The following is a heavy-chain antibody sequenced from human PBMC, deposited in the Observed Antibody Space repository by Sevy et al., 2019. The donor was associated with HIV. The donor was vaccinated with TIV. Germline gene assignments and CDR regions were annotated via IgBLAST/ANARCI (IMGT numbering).Heavy chain of an antibody. CDR1: GFTFSSYR. CDR2: ISSNSGYI. V-gene: IGHV3-21*01. D-gene: IGHD1-1*01. Sequence: GGSLRLSCAASGFTFSSYRMTWVRQAPGKGLESVSCISSNSGYINYADSVKGRFTISRDNAKNLLFLQMDSLRAEDTAVYYCARAVLEISTWRSDYWGQGPLVTVSS. J-gene: IGHJ4*02. CDR3: ARAVLEISTWRSDY.